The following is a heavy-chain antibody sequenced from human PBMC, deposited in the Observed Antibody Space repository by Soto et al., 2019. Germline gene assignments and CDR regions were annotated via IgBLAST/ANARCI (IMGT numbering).Heavy chain of an antibody. CDR2: IYHSGST. D-gene: IGHD3-10*01. Sequence: PSLTCAVSGYSISSGYYWGWIRQPPGKGLEWIGSIYHSGSTYYTPSLKSPVTISVDTSKNQFSLTLSSVTAADTAVDYCAGGFRYGSGNFFDYWGQGTLVTVSS. V-gene: IGHV4-38-2*01. CDR1: GYSISSGYY. J-gene: IGHJ4*02. CDR3: AGGFRYGSGNFFDY.